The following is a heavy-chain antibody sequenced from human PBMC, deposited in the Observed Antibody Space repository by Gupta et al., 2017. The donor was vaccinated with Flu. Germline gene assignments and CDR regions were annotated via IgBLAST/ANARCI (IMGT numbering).Heavy chain of an antibody. V-gene: IGHV3-49*03. Sequence: EVQLVESGGGLVPPGRSLRLPCITSGFAFADHALGWLRQAPGKGLEWVGFIRCTDCGGTTEYAAYLRCRFTISRDDSRSIVYLDMDSLKTEDTAVYYCGSTLKRRAARIHYWGQGILVTVSS. CDR2: IRCTDCGGTT. CDR1: GFAFADHA. CDR3: GSTLKRRAARIHY. J-gene: IGHJ4*02. D-gene: IGHD3-16*01.